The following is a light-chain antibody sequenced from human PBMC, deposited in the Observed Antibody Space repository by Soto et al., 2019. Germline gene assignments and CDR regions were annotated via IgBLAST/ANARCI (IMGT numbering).Light chain of an antibody. CDR2: DVS. CDR1: SSDGGGYNY. J-gene: IGLJ1*01. V-gene: IGLV2-14*01. CDR3: SSYTSSSISYV. Sequence: SSLTQPASVSGSPGQSITISCTGTSSDGGGYNYVSWYQQHPGKAPKLMIYDVSNRPSGVSNRFSGSKSGNTASLTISGLQAEDEADYYCSSYTSSSISYVFGTGTKVTVL.